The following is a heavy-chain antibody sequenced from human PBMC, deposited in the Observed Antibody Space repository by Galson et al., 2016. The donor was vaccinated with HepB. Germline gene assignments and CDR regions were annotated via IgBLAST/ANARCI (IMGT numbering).Heavy chain of an antibody. Sequence: PALVKPTQTLTLTCTVSGFSFSNARMGVSWIRQPPGKALEWLAHIFSNDEKSYSASLKSRLTISKDTSKSQVVLKMTNMDPVDTATYYCARIPRNYYDSSGYFDYWGQGTLVTVSS. J-gene: IGHJ4*02. CDR2: IFSNDEK. CDR1: GFSFSNARMG. D-gene: IGHD3-22*01. CDR3: ARIPRNYYDSSGYFDY. V-gene: IGHV2-26*01.